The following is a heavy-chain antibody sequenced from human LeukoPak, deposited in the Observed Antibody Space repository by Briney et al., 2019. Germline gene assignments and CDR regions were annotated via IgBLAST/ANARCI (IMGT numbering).Heavy chain of an antibody. D-gene: IGHD2-15*01. CDR1: GGSISSGDYY. CDR3: ARHCSGGSCYGGRAFDI. V-gene: IGHV4-30-4*08. Sequence: SQTLSLTCTVSGGSISSGDYYWSWIRQPPGKGLEWIGYIYYSGSTYYNPSLKSRVTILVDTSKNQFSLKLSSVTAADTAVYYCARHCSGGSCYGGRAFDIWGQGTMVTVSS. CDR2: IYYSGST. J-gene: IGHJ3*02.